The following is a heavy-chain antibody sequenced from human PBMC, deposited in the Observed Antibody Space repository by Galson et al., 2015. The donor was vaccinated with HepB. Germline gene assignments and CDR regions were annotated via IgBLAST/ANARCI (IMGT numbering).Heavy chain of an antibody. CDR3: TRVSRNMYFDSSGIFDI. V-gene: IGHV3-49*03. Sequence: SLRLSCAASGFTFGDYALTWFRQAPGKGLEWVSLIRSKPYGGTTEYAASVKGRFTISRDDSKSIDFLQMNSLRTEDTAVYYCTRVSRNMYFDSSGIFDIWGQGTLVTVSS. J-gene: IGHJ4*02. CDR1: GFTFGDYA. CDR2: IRSKPYGGTT. D-gene: IGHD3-22*01.